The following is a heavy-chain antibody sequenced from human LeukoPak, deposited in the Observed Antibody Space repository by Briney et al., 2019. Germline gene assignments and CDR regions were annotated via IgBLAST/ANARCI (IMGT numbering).Heavy chain of an antibody. CDR2: ISGSGGST. V-gene: IGHV3-23*01. CDR1: GFTFSDAW. D-gene: IGHD3-22*01. Sequence: GGSLRLSCAASGFTFSDAWMNWVRQAPGKGLEWVSAISGSGGSTYYADSVKGRFTISRDNSKNTLYMQMNSLRAEDTAVYYCAREDYYDSSGHYAFDIWGQGTMVTVSS. J-gene: IGHJ3*02. CDR3: AREDYYDSSGHYAFDI.